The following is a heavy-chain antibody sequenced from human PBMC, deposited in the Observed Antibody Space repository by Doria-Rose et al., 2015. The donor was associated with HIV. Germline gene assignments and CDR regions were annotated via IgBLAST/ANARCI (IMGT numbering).Heavy chain of an antibody. J-gene: IGHJ4*02. Sequence: GKGLEWVAVISSDGSDKYYADSVKGRFIISRDNSNNTLYLQIDNLGAEDTALYYCARDRPTYSSSPLDFWGQGTLVTVSS. CDR2: ISSDGSDK. D-gene: IGHD6-6*01. V-gene: IGHV3-30-3*01. CDR3: ARDRPTYSSSPLDF.